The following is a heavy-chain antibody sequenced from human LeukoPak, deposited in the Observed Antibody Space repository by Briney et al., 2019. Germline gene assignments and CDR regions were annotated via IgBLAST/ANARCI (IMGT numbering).Heavy chain of an antibody. V-gene: IGHV3-21*01. CDR1: GFTFSSYS. Sequence: GGSLRLSCAASGFTFSSYSMNWVRQAPGKGLEWVSSISSSSSYIYYADSVKGRFTISRDNAKNSLYLQMNGLRAEDTAVYYCAREKPYYYMDVWGKGTTVTISS. CDR2: ISSSSSYI. CDR3: AREKPYYYMDV. J-gene: IGHJ6*03.